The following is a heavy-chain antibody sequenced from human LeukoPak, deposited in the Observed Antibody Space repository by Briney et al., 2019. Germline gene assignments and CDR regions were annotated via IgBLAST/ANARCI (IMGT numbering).Heavy chain of an antibody. CDR3: ARDPRQQLVFGYMDV. J-gene: IGHJ6*03. CDR2: ISTSSSYI. CDR1: GFIFSSYS. V-gene: IGHV3-21*01. D-gene: IGHD6-13*01. Sequence: GGSLRLSCAASGFIFSSYSMNWVRQAPGKGLEWVSFISTSSSYIYYADSVKGRFTISRDNAKNSLYLQMNSLRAEDTAVYYCARDPRQQLVFGYMDVWGKGTTVTVSS.